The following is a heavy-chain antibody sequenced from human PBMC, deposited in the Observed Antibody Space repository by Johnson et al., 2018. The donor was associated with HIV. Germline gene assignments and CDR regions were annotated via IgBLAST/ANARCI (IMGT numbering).Heavy chain of an antibody. CDR1: GFTFSSYG. CDR2: IRYDGSNK. Sequence: QMLLVESGGGVVQPGGSLRLYCAASGFTFSSYGMHWVRQAPGKGLEWVAFIRYDGSNKYYADSVKGRFTISRDNSKNTLYLQMNSLRAEDTAVYYCAKGLKLGSGDDAFDIWGQGTMVTVSS. V-gene: IGHV3-30*02. J-gene: IGHJ3*02. CDR3: AKGLKLGSGDDAFDI. D-gene: IGHD7-27*01.